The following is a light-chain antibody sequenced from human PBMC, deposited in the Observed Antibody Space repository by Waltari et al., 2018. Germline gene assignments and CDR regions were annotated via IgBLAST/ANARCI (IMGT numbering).Light chain of an antibody. CDR1: SSNIGRNT. CDR2: SNN. CDR3: AAWDGSLDGPV. Sequence: QSALTQPPSASGTPGQRVTISCSGSSSNIGRNTVNWYQQPPGTAPKLLIYSNNQGPSGVPDRFSGSKSGTSASLAINGLQSEDEADYYCAAWDGSLDGPVFGGGTKVTVL. J-gene: IGLJ3*02. V-gene: IGLV1-44*01.